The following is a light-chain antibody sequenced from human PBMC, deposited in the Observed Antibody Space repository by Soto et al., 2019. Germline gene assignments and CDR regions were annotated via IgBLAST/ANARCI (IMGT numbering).Light chain of an antibody. V-gene: IGKV3-20*01. CDR1: QSVTSSY. J-gene: IGKJ1*01. CDR3: QAYGSSRT. CDR2: GAS. Sequence: EIVLTQSPGTLSLSPGERATLSCRASQSVTSSYLAWYQQKPGQAPRLLIYGASSRATGIPDRFSGSGSGTDFTVTISRLEPEDFAVYYCQAYGSSRTFGQGTKVEIK.